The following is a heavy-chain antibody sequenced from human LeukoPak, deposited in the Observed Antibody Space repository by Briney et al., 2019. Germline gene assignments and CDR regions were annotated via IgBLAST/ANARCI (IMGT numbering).Heavy chain of an antibody. CDR3: ARGSYRVGDY. CDR1: GGSFSGFH. D-gene: IGHD2-2*01. J-gene: IGHJ4*02. V-gene: IGHV4-34*01. Sequence: SETLSLTCGVYGGSFSGFHWIWIRQSPGKGLEWIGEINHSGSTNYNPSLKSRVTISADTSENQFYLKVTSVTAADTAVYYCARGSYRVGDYWGQGTLVTVSS. CDR2: INHSGST.